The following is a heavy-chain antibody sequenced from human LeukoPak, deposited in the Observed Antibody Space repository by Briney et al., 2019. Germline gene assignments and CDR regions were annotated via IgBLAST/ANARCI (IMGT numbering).Heavy chain of an antibody. CDR3: ARVPLWWLTPFDF. J-gene: IGHJ4*02. D-gene: IGHD5-12*01. CDR2: INNRGAT. Sequence: PSETLSLNCAVSGGTLSPHYWSWIRRPLGKGLEWIGEINNRGATNYSPSLRGRATISVDTSKNQFSLRLTSVAAADTAIYYCARVPLWWLTPFDFWGQGTLATVSS. V-gene: IGHV4-34*01. CDR1: GGTLSPHY.